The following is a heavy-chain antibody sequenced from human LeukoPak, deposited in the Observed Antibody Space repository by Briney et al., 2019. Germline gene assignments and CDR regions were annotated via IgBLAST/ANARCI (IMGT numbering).Heavy chain of an antibody. V-gene: IGHV3-43*02. Sequence: KSLEWVSIISGEGTITYYAYSVHGRFTITRHNSKNSLFLEMNSLRSTDTALYYCARDTPLFYHYYGIDVWGQGTTVTVSS. J-gene: IGHJ6*02. CDR3: ARDTPLFYHYYGIDV. CDR2: ISGEGTIT.